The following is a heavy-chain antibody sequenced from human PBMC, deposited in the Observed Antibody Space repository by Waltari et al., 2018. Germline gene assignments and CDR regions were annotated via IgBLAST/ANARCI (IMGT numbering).Heavy chain of an antibody. Sequence: QVQLQESGQGLVKPSQTLSITCTVSGGSISSGGYYWSWIRQHPGKGLEWIGYIYYSVITYYNPSLKSRVTISVDTSKNQFSLKLSSVTAADTAVYYCARDQGSYFDYWGQGTLVTVSS. V-gene: IGHV4-31*03. CDR3: ARDQGSYFDY. CDR2: IYYSVIT. CDR1: GGSISSGGYY. D-gene: IGHD2-15*01. J-gene: IGHJ4*02.